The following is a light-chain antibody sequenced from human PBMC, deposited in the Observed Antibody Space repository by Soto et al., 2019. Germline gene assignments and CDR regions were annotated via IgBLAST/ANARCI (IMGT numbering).Light chain of an antibody. CDR2: EVN. J-gene: IGLJ3*02. CDR1: SSDIGGYDY. CDR3: SSYAGSNNLV. V-gene: IGLV2-8*01. Sequence: QSALTQPPSASGSPGQSVTISCTGTSSDIGGYDYVSWYQQHPGKAPKLIIYEVNKRPSGVPDRFSGSKSGNTASLIVSGLQAEYEADYYCSSYAGSNNLVFAGGTELTVL.